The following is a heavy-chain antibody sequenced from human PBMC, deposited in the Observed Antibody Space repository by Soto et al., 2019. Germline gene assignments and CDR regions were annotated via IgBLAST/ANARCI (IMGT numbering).Heavy chain of an antibody. CDR1: GFTFSDHY. Sequence: EMQLVESGGGLVQPGGSLRLSCAASGFTFSDHYMDWVRQAPGKGLEWVGRIRNKANNYATESDASVRGSFTISRDDSKNSRYLQMNSLATEDTAVYYSVRAPLGARAAAPRVWFDPWGQGTLVTVSS. CDR3: VRAPLGARAAAPRVWFDP. D-gene: IGHD2-15*01. J-gene: IGHJ5*02. CDR2: IRNKANNYAT. V-gene: IGHV3-72*01.